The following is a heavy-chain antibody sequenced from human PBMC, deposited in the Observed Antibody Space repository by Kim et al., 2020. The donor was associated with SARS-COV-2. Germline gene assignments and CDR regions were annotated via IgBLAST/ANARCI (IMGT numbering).Heavy chain of an antibody. D-gene: IGHD3-3*01. Sequence: ASVKVSCKVSGYTLTELSMHCVRQAPGKGLEWMGGFDPEDVETIYAQKFQGRVTMTEDTSTDTAYMELSSLRSEDTAVYYCATSITIFGGFDPWGQGTLVTVSS. CDR3: ATSITIFGGFDP. CDR1: GYTLTELS. V-gene: IGHV1-24*01. CDR2: FDPEDVET. J-gene: IGHJ5*02.